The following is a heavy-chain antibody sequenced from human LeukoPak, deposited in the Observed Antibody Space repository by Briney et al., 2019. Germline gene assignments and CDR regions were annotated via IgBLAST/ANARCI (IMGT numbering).Heavy chain of an antibody. Sequence: GGSLRLSCAASGFTYSSYGMHWVRQAPGKGLEWVANIKQDGSEKYYVDSVKGRFTISRDNAKNSLYLQMNSLRAEDTAVYYCAELGITMIGGVWGKGTTVTISS. V-gene: IGHV3-7*01. CDR1: GFTYSSYG. CDR2: IKQDGSEK. CDR3: AELGITMIGGV. D-gene: IGHD3-10*02. J-gene: IGHJ6*04.